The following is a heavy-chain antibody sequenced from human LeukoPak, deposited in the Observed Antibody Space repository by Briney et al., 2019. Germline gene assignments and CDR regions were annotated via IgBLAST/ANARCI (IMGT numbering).Heavy chain of an antibody. J-gene: IGHJ4*02. CDR3: ARDYHGLDY. V-gene: IGHV3-33*01. D-gene: IGHD2-2*01. Sequence: PGRSLRLSCAAFGFTFRNFGMHWVRQAPGKGLEWVAVIWYDGNNKYYADSVKGRFTISRDNSKNTLYLQMKSLRAEDTAVYYCARDYHGLDYWGQGTLVTVSS. CDR2: IWYDGNNK. CDR1: GFTFRNFG.